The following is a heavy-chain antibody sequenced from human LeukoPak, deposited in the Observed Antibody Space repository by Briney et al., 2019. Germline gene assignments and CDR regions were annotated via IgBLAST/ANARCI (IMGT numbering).Heavy chain of an antibody. Sequence: GGSLRLSCAASGFIVSSYYMSWVRQAPGKGLESVSVIYTGGTTYYADSVKGRFTISRDNSKDTLYPQMNSLRAEDTAVYYCARDLETVRGVIPYWGQGTLVTVSS. CDR3: ARDLETVRGVIPY. D-gene: IGHD3-10*01. J-gene: IGHJ4*02. CDR2: IYTGGTT. CDR1: GFIVSSYY. V-gene: IGHV3-66*01.